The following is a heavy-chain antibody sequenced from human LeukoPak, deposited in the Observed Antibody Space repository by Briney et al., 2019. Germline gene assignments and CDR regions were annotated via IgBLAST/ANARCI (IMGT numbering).Heavy chain of an antibody. CDR3: ARAPTFSGWFDY. D-gene: IGHD6-19*01. CDR1: GFTVSSNY. V-gene: IGHV3-53*01. CDR2: IYSSGST. Sequence: GGSLRLSCAASGFTVSSNYMSWVRQAPGKGLEWVSVIYSSGSTYYADSVKGRFTISRDNAKSSLYLQMNSLRAEDTAVYYCARAPTFSGWFDYWGQGTLVTVSS. J-gene: IGHJ4*02.